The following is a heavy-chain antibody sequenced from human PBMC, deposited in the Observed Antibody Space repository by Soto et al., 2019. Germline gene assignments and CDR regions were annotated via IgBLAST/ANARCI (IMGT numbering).Heavy chain of an antibody. D-gene: IGHD3-10*01. CDR2: INHSGST. CDR3: ARVRRVHYYGSGSYYNKGAPDAFDI. Sequence: SETLSLTCAVYGGSFSGYYWSWIRQPPGKGLEWIGEINHSGSTNYNPSLKSRVTISVDTSKNQFSLKLSSVTAADTAVYYCARVRRVHYYGSGSYYNKGAPDAFDIGGQGTMVT. J-gene: IGHJ3*02. V-gene: IGHV4-34*01. CDR1: GGSFSGYY.